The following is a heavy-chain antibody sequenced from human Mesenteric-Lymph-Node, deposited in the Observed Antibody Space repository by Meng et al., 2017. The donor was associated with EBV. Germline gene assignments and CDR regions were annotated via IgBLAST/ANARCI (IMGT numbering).Heavy chain of an antibody. V-gene: IGHV4-61*01. Sequence: RESGPGLVKPSEALSLTCTGSGGSVSSGIYYWSWIRQPPGKGLEWIGYMYYTGSGNYIPSLKSRVTILVDTSKNQFFLRLSSVTAADTAVYYCARDLGSGIWGQGMLVTVSS. D-gene: IGHD3-16*01. CDR1: GGSVSSGIYY. CDR3: ARDLGSGI. J-gene: IGHJ4*02. CDR2: MYYTGSG.